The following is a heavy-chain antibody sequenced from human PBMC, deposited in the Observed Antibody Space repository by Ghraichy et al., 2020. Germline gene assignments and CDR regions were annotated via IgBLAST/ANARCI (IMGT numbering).Heavy chain of an antibody. CDR2: INSDGSST. D-gene: IGHD5-18*01. CDR3: ARGGDGYGNFDY. CDR1: GFTFSGYW. Sequence: GGSLRLSCAVSGFTFSGYWMHWVRQAPGKGLVWVSRINSDGSSTSYADSVNGRFTISRDNAKNTLYLQMNSLRAEDTAVYYCARGGDGYGNFDYWGQGTLVPVSS. J-gene: IGHJ4*02. V-gene: IGHV3-74*01.